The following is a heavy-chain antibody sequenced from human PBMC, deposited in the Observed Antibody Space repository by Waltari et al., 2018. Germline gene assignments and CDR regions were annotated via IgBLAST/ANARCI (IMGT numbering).Heavy chain of an antibody. D-gene: IGHD2-21*02. J-gene: IGHJ4*02. CDR1: GGSFGGYS. CDR2: INQRGRT. V-gene: IGHV4-34*01. CDR3: ARFQGIVVVTARLFDY. Sequence: QVQLQQWGAGLLKPSETLSLTCAVYGGSFGGYSWRRNRPPPGKGLGWIGEINQRGRTNYNPSLKSRVTISVDTSKNQFSLKLSSVTAADTAVYYCARFQGIVVVTARLFDYWGQGTLVTVSS.